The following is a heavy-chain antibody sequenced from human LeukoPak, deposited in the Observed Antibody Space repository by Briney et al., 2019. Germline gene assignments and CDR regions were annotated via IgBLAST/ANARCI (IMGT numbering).Heavy chain of an antibody. CDR3: ARVGLELLYYYYMDV. CDR1: GFTFSSYW. CDR2: IKQDGSEK. D-gene: IGHD1-7*01. Sequence: GGSLRLSCAASGFTFSSYWMSWVRQAPGKGLEWVANIKQDGSEKYYVDSVKGRFTISRDNAKNSLYLQMNSLRAEDTAVYYCARVGLELLYYYYMDVWGKGTTVTVS. V-gene: IGHV3-7*01. J-gene: IGHJ6*03.